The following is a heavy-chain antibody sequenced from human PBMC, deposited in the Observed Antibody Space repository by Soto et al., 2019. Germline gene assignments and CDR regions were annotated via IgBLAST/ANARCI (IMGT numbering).Heavy chain of an antibody. J-gene: IGHJ6*02. CDR2: IWYDGSNK. CDR1: GFSFSDYG. CDR3: ARGSHNWNSRECDLYYKLDF. Sequence: QVQLVESGGGVVQPGRSRRLSCAASGFSFSDYGMHWVRQAPGKGLEWVALIWYDGSNKYYEDSVKGRFTISRDNSKKTLFLQMNSLRVEDPAVYYCARGSHNWNSRECDLYYKLDFWGQGTTVTVAS. D-gene: IGHD1-20*01. V-gene: IGHV3-33*01.